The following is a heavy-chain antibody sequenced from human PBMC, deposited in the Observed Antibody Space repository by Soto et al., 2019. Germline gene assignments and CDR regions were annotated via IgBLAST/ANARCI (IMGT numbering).Heavy chain of an antibody. CDR2: ISAYNGNT. CDR1: GYTFTSYG. J-gene: IGHJ4*02. Sequence: RASVKVSCKASGYTFTSYGISWVRQVPGQGLEWMGWISAYNGNTNYAQKLQGRVTMTTDTSTSTAYMELRSLRSDDTAVYYCARDRGTMIVVVYDPRHYFDYWGQGTLVTVSS. CDR3: ARDRGTMIVVVYDPRHYFDY. D-gene: IGHD3-22*01. V-gene: IGHV1-18*01.